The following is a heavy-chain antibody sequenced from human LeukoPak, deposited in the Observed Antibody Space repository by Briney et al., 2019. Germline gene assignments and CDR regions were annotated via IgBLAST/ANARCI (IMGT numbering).Heavy chain of an antibody. Sequence: SVKVSCKASGGTFSSYAISWVRQAPGQGLEWMGGIIPIFGTANYAQKFQGRVTITADKSTSTAYMELSSLRSEDTAVYYCARDKWSGSYFTIDAFDIWGQGTMVTVSS. D-gene: IGHD1-26*01. V-gene: IGHV1-69*06. CDR1: GGTFSSYA. CDR2: IIPIFGTA. CDR3: ARDKWSGSYFTIDAFDI. J-gene: IGHJ3*02.